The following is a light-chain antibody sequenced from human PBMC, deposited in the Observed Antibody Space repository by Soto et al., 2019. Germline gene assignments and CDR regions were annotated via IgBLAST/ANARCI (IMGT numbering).Light chain of an antibody. CDR1: SSDVGGYNY. CDR2: EVS. CDR3: SSYTSSSTYV. Sequence: QSALTQPASVSGSPGQSITISCTGTSSDVGGYNYVPWYQQHPGKAPQLMIYEVSNRPSGVSNRFSGSKSGNTASLTISGLQAEDEADYYCSSYTSSSTYVFGTGTKSPS. V-gene: IGLV2-14*01. J-gene: IGLJ1*01.